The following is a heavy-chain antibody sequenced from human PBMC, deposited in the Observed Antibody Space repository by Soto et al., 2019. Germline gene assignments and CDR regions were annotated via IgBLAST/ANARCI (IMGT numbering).Heavy chain of an antibody. CDR3: TTGVRTVTDFDY. V-gene: IGHV3-15*01. CDR1: GFTFSNAW. Sequence: EVQLVESGGGLVKPGGSLRLSCAASGFTFSNAWMSWVRQAPGKGLEWVGRIKSKTDGGTTDYAAPVKGRFTISRADSKNTLYLQINSLKTDDTAVYYCTTGVRTVTDFDYWGQGTLVTVSS. CDR2: IKSKTDGGTT. D-gene: IGHD4-17*01. J-gene: IGHJ4*02.